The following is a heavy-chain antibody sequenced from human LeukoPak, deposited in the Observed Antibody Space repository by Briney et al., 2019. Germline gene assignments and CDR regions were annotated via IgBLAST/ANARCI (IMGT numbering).Heavy chain of an antibody. D-gene: IGHD2-2*01. CDR3: ARDTGSTSSYGSDY. Sequence: GGSLRLSCAASGFTFSSYSMNWVRQAPGKGLEWVSYISSSSSTIYYADSVKGRFTISRDNAKNSLYLQMNSLRGEDTAVYYCARDTGSTSSYGSDYWGQGTLVTVSS. V-gene: IGHV3-48*01. J-gene: IGHJ4*02. CDR2: ISSSSSTI. CDR1: GFTFSSYS.